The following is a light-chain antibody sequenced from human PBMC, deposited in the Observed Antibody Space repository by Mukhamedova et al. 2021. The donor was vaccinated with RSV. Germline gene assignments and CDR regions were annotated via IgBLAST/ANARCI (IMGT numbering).Light chain of an antibody. V-gene: IGKV1-33*01. CDR3: QQYDALPLI. J-gene: IGKJ4*01. CDR2: DVS. Sequence: WYQRRVHGKAPKLLIYDVSNLEPGVPSRFRGSGSGTDFSFTISSLQPEDIATYYCQQYDALPLIFGGGTKVEVK.